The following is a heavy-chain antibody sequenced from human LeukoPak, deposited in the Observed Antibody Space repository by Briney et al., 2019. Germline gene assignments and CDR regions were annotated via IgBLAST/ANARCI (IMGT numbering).Heavy chain of an antibody. CDR1: GYTFTSYD. V-gene: IGHV1-2*02. CDR3: ARESGSYYYYFDY. J-gene: IGHJ4*02. Sequence: GASVKVSCKASGYTFTSYDINWVRQATGQGLEWMGWINPNSGGTNYAQKFQGRVTMTKDTSISTAYMDLRSLRSDDTAVYYCARESGSYYYYFDYWGQGTLVTVSS. D-gene: IGHD1-26*01. CDR2: INPNSGGT.